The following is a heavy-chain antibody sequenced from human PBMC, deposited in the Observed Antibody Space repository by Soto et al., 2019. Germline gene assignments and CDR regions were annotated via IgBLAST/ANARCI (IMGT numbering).Heavy chain of an antibody. CDR2: INHSGST. CDR1: GGSFSGYY. D-gene: IGHD3-9*01. J-gene: IGHJ4*02. Sequence: SETLSLTCAVYGGSFSGYYWSWIRQPPGKGLEWIGEINHSGSTNYNPSLKSRVTISVNTSKNQFSLKLSSVTAADTAVYYCARGLVLRYFDWLSLDYWGQGTLVTVSS. V-gene: IGHV4-34*01. CDR3: ARGLVLRYFDWLSLDY.